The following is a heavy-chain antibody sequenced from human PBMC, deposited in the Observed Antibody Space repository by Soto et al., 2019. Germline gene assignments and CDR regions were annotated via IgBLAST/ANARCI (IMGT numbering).Heavy chain of an antibody. V-gene: IGHV3-66*01. CDR1: GFTVSTKY. Sequence: PGGSLRLSCAASGFTVSTKYMSWVRQAPGKGLEWVSVIYSGGSTYYADSVRGRFTISRDNSKNTLYLQMNSLRAEDTAVYYCAILAVAGTGPFDYWGQGTLVTVSS. J-gene: IGHJ4*02. D-gene: IGHD6-19*01. CDR2: IYSGGST. CDR3: AILAVAGTGPFDY.